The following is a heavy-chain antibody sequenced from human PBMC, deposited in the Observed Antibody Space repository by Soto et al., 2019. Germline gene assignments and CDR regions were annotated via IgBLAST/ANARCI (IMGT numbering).Heavy chain of an antibody. D-gene: IGHD6-13*01. CDR1: GFTFSSYA. CDR2: ISYDGSNK. V-gene: IGHV3-30-3*01. J-gene: IGHJ4*02. CDR3: ARDGAAAGTFDY. Sequence: GGSLRLSCAASGFTFSSYAMHWVRQAPGKGLEWVAVISYDGSNKYYADSVKGRFTISRDNTKNALYLQMNSLRAEDTAVYYCARDGAAAGTFDYWGQGTLVTVSS.